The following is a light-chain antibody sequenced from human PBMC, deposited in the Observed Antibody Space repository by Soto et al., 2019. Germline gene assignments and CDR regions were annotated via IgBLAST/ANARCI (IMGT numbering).Light chain of an antibody. CDR1: SSDVGGYNF. CDR3: CSYAGSYTGV. V-gene: IGLV2-11*01. J-gene: IGLJ1*01. CDR2: DVS. Sequence: SALTQPRSVSGSPGQSVTFSCTGTSSDVGGYNFVSWYQQHPGKAPKLMIYDVSKRPSGVPDRFSGSKSGNTASLTISGLQAEDEADYYCCSYAGSYTGVFGTGTKVTVL.